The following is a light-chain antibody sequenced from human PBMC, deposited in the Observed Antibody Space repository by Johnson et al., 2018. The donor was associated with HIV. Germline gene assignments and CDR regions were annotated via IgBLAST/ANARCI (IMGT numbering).Light chain of an antibody. J-gene: IGLJ1*01. CDR3: GTWDSSLSAPVYV. CDR2: DNN. CDR1: SSNIGNNY. Sequence: QSVLTQPPSVSAAPGQKVTISCSGSSSNIGNNYVSWYQQLPGTAPKLLIYDNNKRPSGIPDRFSGSKSGTSATLGITGLQTGDEADYYCGTWDSSLSAPVYVCGTGTKVTVL. V-gene: IGLV1-51*01.